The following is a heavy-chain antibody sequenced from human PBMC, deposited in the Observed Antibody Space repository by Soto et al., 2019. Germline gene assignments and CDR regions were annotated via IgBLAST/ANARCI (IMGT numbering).Heavy chain of an antibody. J-gene: IGHJ6*02. D-gene: IGHD6-6*01. Sequence: PGWSLRLSCAASVFTFITYAMSWVRQAPGKGLEWVSTISGSGGSTYYADSVKGRFTISRDNSKNTLFLQMNSLGAEDTAVYYSAKSGGYSASSAAHYAMDVWGQGTTVTVSS. CDR3: AKSGGYSASSAAHYAMDV. CDR2: ISGSGGST. V-gene: IGHV3-23*01. CDR1: VFTFITYA.